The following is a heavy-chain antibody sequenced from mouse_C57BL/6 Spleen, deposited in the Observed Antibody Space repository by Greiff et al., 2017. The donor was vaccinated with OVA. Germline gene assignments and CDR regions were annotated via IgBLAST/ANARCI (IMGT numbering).Heavy chain of an antibody. J-gene: IGHJ1*03. D-gene: IGHD2-2*01. Sequence: QVQLQQPGAELVMPGASVKLSCKASGYTFTSYWMHWVKQRPGQGLEWIGEIDPSDSYTNYNQKFKGKSTLTVDKSSSTAYMQLSSLTSEDSAVYYCARLYGYDENWYFDVWGTGTTVTVSS. CDR1: GYTFTSYW. CDR2: IDPSDSYT. CDR3: ARLYGYDENWYFDV. V-gene: IGHV1-69*01.